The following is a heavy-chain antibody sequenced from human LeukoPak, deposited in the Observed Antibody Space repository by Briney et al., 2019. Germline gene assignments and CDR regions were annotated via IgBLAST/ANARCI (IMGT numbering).Heavy chain of an antibody. CDR2: INRSGGST. Sequence: GGSLRLSCAASGLTFRSCAQSWDRLAPGTGLGGGPAINRSGGSTYYADSMKGRFTISRDNSKNTLYLQMNSLRAEDTAVYYCANVWYPPKVNYYGMDVWGQGTTVTVSS. V-gene: IGHV3-23*01. D-gene: IGHD2-8*01. CDR1: GLTFRSCA. J-gene: IGHJ6*02. CDR3: ANVWYPPKVNYYGMDV.